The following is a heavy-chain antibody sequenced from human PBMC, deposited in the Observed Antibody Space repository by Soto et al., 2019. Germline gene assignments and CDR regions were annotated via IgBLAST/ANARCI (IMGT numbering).Heavy chain of an antibody. J-gene: IGHJ6*02. CDR2: IYYSGST. Sequence: SETMSLTCTVSGGSISSYYWSWIRQPPGKGLEWIGYIYYSGSTNYNPSLKSRVTISVDTSKNQFSLKLSSVTAADTAVYYCARDERRAYSSSWYDYYYGMDVWGQGTTVTVSS. CDR1: GGSISSYY. V-gene: IGHV4-59*01. CDR3: ARDERRAYSSSWYDYYYGMDV. D-gene: IGHD6-13*01.